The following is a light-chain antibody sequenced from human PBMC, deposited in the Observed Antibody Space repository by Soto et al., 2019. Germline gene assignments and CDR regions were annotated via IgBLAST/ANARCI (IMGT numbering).Light chain of an antibody. V-gene: IGLV1-40*01. Sequence: QSVLTQPPSVSGAPGQRVTISCTGSSSNIGAGYDVHWYQQLPGTAPKLLIYGNSNRPSGVPDRFSGSKSGTSASLAITGLRAEDEADYYCQSYDSSLSVGVVFGGGTKVTVL. CDR1: SSNIGAGYD. CDR3: QSYDSSLSVGVV. J-gene: IGLJ2*01. CDR2: GNS.